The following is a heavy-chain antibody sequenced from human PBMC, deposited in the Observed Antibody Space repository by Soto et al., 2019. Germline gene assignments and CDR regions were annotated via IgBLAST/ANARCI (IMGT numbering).Heavy chain of an antibody. CDR1: GFTFSSYA. CDR3: ARLVIVVVPASSDY. V-gene: IGHV3-23*01. J-gene: IGHJ4*02. CDR2: ISGSGGST. Sequence: EVQLLESGGGLVQPGGSLRLSCAASGFTFSSYAMSWVRQAPGKGLEWVSAISGSGGSTYYADSVKGRFTISRDNSKNTLHLQMNSLIAKDTAVYYCARLVIVVVPASSDYWGQGTLVTVSS. D-gene: IGHD2-2*01.